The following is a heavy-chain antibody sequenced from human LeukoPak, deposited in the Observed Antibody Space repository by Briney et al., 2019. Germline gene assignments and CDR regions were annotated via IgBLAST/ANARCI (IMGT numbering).Heavy chain of an antibody. CDR3: ARQGSGGRAFDI. J-gene: IGHJ3*02. Sequence: SETLSLTCIVSGGSISSYYWSWIRQPPGKGLEWIGYIYSSGSTNSDPSLKSRVTISVDTSKSQFSLKMTSVTAADTAVYYCARQGSGGRAFDIWGQGTMVTVSS. CDR1: GGSISSYY. V-gene: IGHV4-59*08. CDR2: IYSSGST. D-gene: IGHD1-26*01.